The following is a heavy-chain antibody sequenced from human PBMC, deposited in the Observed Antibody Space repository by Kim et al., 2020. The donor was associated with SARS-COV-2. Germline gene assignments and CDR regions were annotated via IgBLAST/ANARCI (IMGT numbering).Heavy chain of an antibody. D-gene: IGHD3-3*01. CDR3: ARGLGYYDFWSGYYPPGYYYGMDV. CDR2: INTNTGNP. J-gene: IGHJ6*02. CDR1: GYTFTSYA. V-gene: IGHV7-4-1*02. Sequence: ASVKVSCKASGYTFTSYAMNWVRQAPGQGLEWMGWINTNTGNPTYAQGFTGRFVFSLDTSVSTAYLQISSLKAEDTAVYYCARGLGYYDFWSGYYPPGYYYGMDVWGQGTTVTVSS.